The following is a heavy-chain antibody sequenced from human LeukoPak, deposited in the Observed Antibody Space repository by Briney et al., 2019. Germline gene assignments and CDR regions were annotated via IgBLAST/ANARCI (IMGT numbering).Heavy chain of an antibody. CDR2: IKQDGSEE. J-gene: IGHJ1*01. CDR1: GFTFSNFW. D-gene: IGHD3-10*01. Sequence: PGGSLRLSCIGPGFTFSNFWMNWVRQAPGEGLEWVAIIKQDGSEEYYVDSVKGRLIISRDNAKNSLSLQMNSLRVEDSAVYFCAGSSGFIPYHWGQGTLVTVSS. CDR3: AGSSGFIPYH. V-gene: IGHV3-7*01.